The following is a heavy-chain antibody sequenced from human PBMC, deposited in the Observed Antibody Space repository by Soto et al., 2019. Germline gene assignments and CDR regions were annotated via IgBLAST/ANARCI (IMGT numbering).Heavy chain of an antibody. CDR1: GGSISSYY. Sequence: SETLSLTCTVSGGSISSYYWSWIRQPPGKGLEWIGYIYYSGSTNYNPSLKSRVTISVDTSKNQFSLKLSSVTAADTAVYYCARHSDILTGYGDFDYWGQGTLVTVSS. D-gene: IGHD3-9*01. J-gene: IGHJ4*02. V-gene: IGHV4-59*08. CDR3: ARHSDILTGYGDFDY. CDR2: IYYSGST.